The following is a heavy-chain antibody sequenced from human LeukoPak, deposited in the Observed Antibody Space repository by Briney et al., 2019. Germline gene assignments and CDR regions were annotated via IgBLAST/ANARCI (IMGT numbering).Heavy chain of an antibody. CDR1: GGSVSGYY. Sequence: SETLSLTCAVYGGSVSGYYWSWIRQPPGKGLEWIGEINHSGSTNYNPSLKSRVTISVDTSKNQFSLKLSSVTAADTAVYYCARGFNWGYYFDYWGQGTLVTVSS. CDR3: ARGFNWGYYFDY. CDR2: INHSGST. D-gene: IGHD7-27*01. V-gene: IGHV4-34*01. J-gene: IGHJ4*02.